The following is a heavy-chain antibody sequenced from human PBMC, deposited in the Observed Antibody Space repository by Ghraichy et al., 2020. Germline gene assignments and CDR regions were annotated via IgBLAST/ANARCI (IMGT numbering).Heavy chain of an antibody. Sequence: ETLSLTCEASGFIFSNYGMNWVRQAPGKGLEWVSAISGSGDKTYYADSVKGRLTISRDMSKNTLYLQLNSLRAEDTAIYYCAKDRAGDGGYYYYAMDVWGQVTSLTVSS. CDR3: AKDRAGDGGYYYYAMDV. J-gene: IGHJ6*02. CDR2: ISGSGDKT. CDR1: GFIFSNYG. V-gene: IGHV3-23*01. D-gene: IGHD6-19*01.